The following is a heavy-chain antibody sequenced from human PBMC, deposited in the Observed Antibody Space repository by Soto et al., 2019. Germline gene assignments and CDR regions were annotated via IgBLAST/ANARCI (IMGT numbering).Heavy chain of an antibody. V-gene: IGHV4-30-4*01. D-gene: IGHD5-18*01. CDR1: GGSISSGDYY. Sequence: QVQLQESGPGLVKPSQTLSLTCTVSGGSISSGDYYWSWIRQPPGKGLEWIGYIYYSGSTYYNPSRXSXVXIPXDTSKNQFSLKLSSVTAADTAVYYCARASPVVTDVWGQGTTVTVSS. J-gene: IGHJ6*02. CDR2: IYYSGST. CDR3: ARASPVVTDV.